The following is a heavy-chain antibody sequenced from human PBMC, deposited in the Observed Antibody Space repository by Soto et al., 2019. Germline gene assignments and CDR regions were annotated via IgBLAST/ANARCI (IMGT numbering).Heavy chain of an antibody. D-gene: IGHD6-13*01. CDR2: IYWNDDK. Sequence: QITLKESGPTLVNPTQTLTLTCTFSGFSLSTSGVDVGWIRQPPGKALEWLALIYWNDDKRYSPSLKSRLTITKDTSKNQVVLTMTNMDPVDTASYYCAHSPNDIDSSSWYSVRTSAFDIWGQGTMVTVSS. CDR1: GFSLSTSGVD. J-gene: IGHJ3*02. CDR3: AHSPNDIDSSSWYSVRTSAFDI. V-gene: IGHV2-5*01.